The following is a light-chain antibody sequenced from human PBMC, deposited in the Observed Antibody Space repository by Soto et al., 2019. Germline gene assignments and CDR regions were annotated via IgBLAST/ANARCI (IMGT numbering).Light chain of an antibody. J-gene: IGKJ1*01. CDR2: GAS. CDR3: QQYGSSPPWT. V-gene: IGKV3-20*01. CDR1: QSISTTY. Sequence: EIVLTQSPGSLSLSPGERATLSCRASQSISTTYLAWYQQKPGQDPRLLIYGASSRATGIPDRFSGSGSGTDFALTISRLEPEDTSVYYCQQYGSSPPWTFGQGTKVEIK.